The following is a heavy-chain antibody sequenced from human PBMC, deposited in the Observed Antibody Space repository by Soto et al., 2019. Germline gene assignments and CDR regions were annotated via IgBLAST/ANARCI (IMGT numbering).Heavy chain of an antibody. CDR2: IYYSGST. CDR1: GGSISSSSYY. Sequence: PSETLSLTCTVSGGSISSSSYYWGWIRQPPGKGLEWIGSIYYSGSTYYNPSLKSRVTISADTSKNQFSLKLSSVTAADTAVYYCARHGQWFGESNFDYWGQGTLVTVSS. J-gene: IGHJ4*02. CDR3: ARHGQWFGESNFDY. D-gene: IGHD3-10*01. V-gene: IGHV4-39*01.